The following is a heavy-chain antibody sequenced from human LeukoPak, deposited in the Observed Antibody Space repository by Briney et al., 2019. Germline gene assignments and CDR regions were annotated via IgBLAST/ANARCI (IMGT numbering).Heavy chain of an antibody. D-gene: IGHD2-2*01. Sequence: ASVKVSSKPSEYTSTSYDINWVRHATGQGLEWMGWMNLNSGNTGYAQKFQGRVTMTRSTSISRAYMELSSLRSEDTAVYYCARVMRESIVVVPADTGKYYFDYWGQGTLVTVSS. CDR1: EYTSTSYD. V-gene: IGHV1-8*01. CDR3: ARVMRESIVVVPADTGKYYFDY. CDR2: MNLNSGNT. J-gene: IGHJ4*02.